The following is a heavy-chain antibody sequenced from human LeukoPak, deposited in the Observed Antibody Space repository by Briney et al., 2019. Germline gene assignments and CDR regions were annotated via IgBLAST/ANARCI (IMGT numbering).Heavy chain of an antibody. CDR2: INHSGST. CDR1: GGSFSGYY. V-gene: IGHV4-34*01. J-gene: IGHJ6*02. Sequence: SETLSLTCAVYGGSFSGYYWSWIRQPPGKGLEWIGEINHSGSTNYNPSLKSRVTISVDTSKNQFSLKLSSVTAADTAVYYCARGGGGSWYGNYYYYGMDVWGQGTTVTVS. CDR3: ARGGGGSWYGNYYYYGMDV. D-gene: IGHD6-13*01.